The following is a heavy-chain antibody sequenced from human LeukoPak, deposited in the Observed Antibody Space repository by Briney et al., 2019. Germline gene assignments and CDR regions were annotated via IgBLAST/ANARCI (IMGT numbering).Heavy chain of an antibody. CDR3: ARGKWMVRGVISV. CDR2: INHSGST. Sequence: SETLSLTCAVYGVSFSGYYWSWIRQPPGKGLEWIGEINHSGSTNYNPSLKSRVTISVDTSKNQFSLKLSSVTAADTAVYYCARGKWMVRGVISVWGQGTLVTVSS. CDR1: GVSFSGYY. J-gene: IGHJ4*02. V-gene: IGHV4-34*01. D-gene: IGHD3-10*01.